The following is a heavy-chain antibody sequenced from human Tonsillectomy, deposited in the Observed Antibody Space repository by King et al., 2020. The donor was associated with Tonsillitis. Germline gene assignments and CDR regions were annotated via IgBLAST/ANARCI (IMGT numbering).Heavy chain of an antibody. D-gene: IGHD3-22*01. Sequence: VQLQQWGAGLLKPSATLSLTCAVYGGSFSGYYWSWIRQPPGKGLEWIGEINHSGSTNYNPSLKSRVTISVDTSKNQFSLKLSSVHAADTAVYYCAVHYYDSSCWGQGTLVTVSS. V-gene: IGHV4-34*01. CDR3: AVHYYDSSC. CDR2: INHSGST. J-gene: IGHJ4*02. CDR1: GGSFSGYY.